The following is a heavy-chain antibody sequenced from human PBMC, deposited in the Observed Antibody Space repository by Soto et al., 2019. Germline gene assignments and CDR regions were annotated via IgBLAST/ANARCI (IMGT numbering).Heavy chain of an antibody. CDR3: AKDKSSSSWYPRKKRRSQWFDP. Sequence: GGSLRLSCAASGFTVSSNYMSWVRQAPGKGLEWVSVIYSGGSTYYADSVKGRFTISRDNSKNTLYLQMNSLRADDTAVYYCAKDKSSSSWYPRKKRRSQWFDPWGQGTLVTVSS. CDR1: GFTVSSNY. V-gene: IGHV3-66*01. J-gene: IGHJ5*02. D-gene: IGHD6-13*01. CDR2: IYSGGST.